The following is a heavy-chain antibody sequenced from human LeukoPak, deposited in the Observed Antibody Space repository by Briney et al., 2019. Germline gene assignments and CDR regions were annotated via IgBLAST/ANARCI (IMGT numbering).Heavy chain of an antibody. J-gene: IGHJ4*02. V-gene: IGHV3-7*01. CDR1: GFTFSSYW. CDR2: IKQDGSEK. CDR3: ARGYYGSGSYLAY. D-gene: IGHD3-10*01. Sequence: PGGSLRLSCAASGFTFSSYWMSWVRQAPGKGLEWVANIKQDGSEKYYVDSVKGRFTISRDNAKNSLYLQMNSLRAEDTAVYYCARGYYGSGSYLAYWGQGTLVTVSS.